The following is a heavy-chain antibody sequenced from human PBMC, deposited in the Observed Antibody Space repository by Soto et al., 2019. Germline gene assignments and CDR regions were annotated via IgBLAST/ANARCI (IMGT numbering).Heavy chain of an antibody. V-gene: IGHV1-69*13. Sequence: SVKVSCKASGGTCSSYAISWVRQAPGQGLEWMGGIIPIFGTANYAQKFQGRVTITADESTSTAYVELSSLRSEDTAVYYCASSTSSGPNWFDPWGQGTLVTVSS. CDR2: IIPIFGTA. CDR1: GGTCSSYA. J-gene: IGHJ5*02. CDR3: ASSTSSGPNWFDP. D-gene: IGHD2-15*01.